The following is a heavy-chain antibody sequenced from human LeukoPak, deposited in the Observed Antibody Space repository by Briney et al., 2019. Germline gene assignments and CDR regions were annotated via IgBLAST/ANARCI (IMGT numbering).Heavy chain of an antibody. CDR1: GGTFSSYA. CDR3: ASDKVEYYDSSGYSDY. V-gene: IGHV1-69*04. CDR2: IIPILGIA. Sequence: SVKVSCKASGGTFSSYAISWVRQAPGQGLEWMGRIIPILGIANYAQKFQGRVTITADKSTSTAYMELSSLRSEDTAVYYCASDKVEYYDSSGYSDYWGQGTLVTVSS. J-gene: IGHJ4*02. D-gene: IGHD3-22*01.